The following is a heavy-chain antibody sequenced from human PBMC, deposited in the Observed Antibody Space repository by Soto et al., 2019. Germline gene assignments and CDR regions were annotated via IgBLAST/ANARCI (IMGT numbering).Heavy chain of an antibody. CDR2: INHSGST. Sequence: SETLSLTCAVYGGSFSGYYWSWIRQPPGKGLEWIGEINHSGSTNYNPSLKSRITISVDTSKNQFSLKLSSVTAADTAVYYCARGYYDSGSLDSWGQGALVTVSS. D-gene: IGHD3-10*01. J-gene: IGHJ4*02. V-gene: IGHV4-34*01. CDR3: ARGYYDSGSLDS. CDR1: GGSFSGYY.